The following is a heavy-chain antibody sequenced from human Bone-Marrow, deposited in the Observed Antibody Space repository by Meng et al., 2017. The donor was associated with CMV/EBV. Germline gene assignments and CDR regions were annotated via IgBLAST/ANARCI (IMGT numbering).Heavy chain of an antibody. CDR2: IYYSGST. CDR1: GGCISSSSYY. V-gene: IGHV4-39*07. Sequence: QLHLAESGPGLVKPSETLSLTCPVSGGCISSSSYYWGWIRQPPGKGLEWIGSIYYSGSTYYNPSLKSRVTISVDTSKNQFSLKLSSVTAADTAVYYCARGGYDYVWGSWGWFDPWGQGTLVTVSS. J-gene: IGHJ5*02. D-gene: IGHD3-16*01. CDR3: ARGGYDYVWGSWGWFDP.